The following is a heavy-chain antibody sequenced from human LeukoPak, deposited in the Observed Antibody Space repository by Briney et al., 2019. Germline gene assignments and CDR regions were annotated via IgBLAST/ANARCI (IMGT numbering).Heavy chain of an antibody. D-gene: IGHD5-24*01. CDR1: GGTFSSYA. CDR2: IIPILGIA. CDR3: ARVEMATIYFDY. J-gene: IGHJ4*02. Sequence: GASVKVSCKASGGTFSSYAISWVRQAPGQGLEWMGRIIPILGIANYAQKFQGRVTITADKSTSTAYMELSSLRSEDTAVYYCARVEMATIYFDYWGQGTLATVSS. V-gene: IGHV1-69*04.